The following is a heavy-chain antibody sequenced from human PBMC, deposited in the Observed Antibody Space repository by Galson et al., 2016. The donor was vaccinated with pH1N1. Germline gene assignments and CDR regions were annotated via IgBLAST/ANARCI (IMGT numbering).Heavy chain of an antibody. CDR3: ATAGPLVREILYYSYAMDV. V-gene: IGHV1-69*06. CDR1: GGTFSNSA. J-gene: IGHJ6*02. CDR2: ICPIFGSI. D-gene: IGHD3-10*01. Sequence: SVKVSCKASGGTFSNSAISWVRQAPGQGLEWMGGICPIFGSINYAQRFQGRVTVSADIFTNTAYMELSRLRSEDTAIYYCATAGPLVREILYYSYAMDVWGQGTTVTVSS.